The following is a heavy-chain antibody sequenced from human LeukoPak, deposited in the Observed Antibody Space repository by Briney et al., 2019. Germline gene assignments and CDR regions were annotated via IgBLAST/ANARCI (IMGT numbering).Heavy chain of an antibody. Sequence: GGSLRLSCAASGFTFSSYAMSWVRQAPGKGLEWVSAISGSGGSTYYADSVKGRFAISRDNSKNALYLQMNSLRAEDTAVYYCAKAPGYSRAQGFDYWGQGTLVTVSS. J-gene: IGHJ4*02. D-gene: IGHD6-13*01. V-gene: IGHV3-23*01. CDR3: AKAPGYSRAQGFDY. CDR2: ISGSGGST. CDR1: GFTFSSYA.